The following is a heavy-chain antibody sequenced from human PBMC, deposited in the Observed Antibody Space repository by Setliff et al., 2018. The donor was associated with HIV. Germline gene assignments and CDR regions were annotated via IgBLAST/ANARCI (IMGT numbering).Heavy chain of an antibody. J-gene: IGHJ6*03. V-gene: IGHV4-39*01. CDR3: ASGPWSYFGYYMDV. Sequence: SETLSLTCSVSGDSISTGTYYWGWIRQPPGKGLEWIGSVSYSGSTLYNPSLKSRVTISEDTSKKQFSLKLSSVTAADTAVYYCASGPWSYFGYYMDVWGKGATVTVSS. CDR2: VSYSGST. CDR1: GDSISTGTYY. D-gene: IGHD1-26*01.